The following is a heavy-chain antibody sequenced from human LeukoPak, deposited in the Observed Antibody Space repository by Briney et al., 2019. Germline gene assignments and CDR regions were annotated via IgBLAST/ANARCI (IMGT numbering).Heavy chain of an antibody. CDR1: GFTFSSYA. J-gene: IGHJ3*02. Sequence: GGSLRLSCAASGFTFSSYAMSWVRQAPGKGLEWVSAISGSGGSTYYADSVKGRFTISRDNSKNTLYLQMNSLRAEDTAVYYCARGGLLVASPQEPFDIWGQGTMVTVSS. CDR3: ARGGLLVASPQEPFDI. CDR2: ISGSGGST. D-gene: IGHD5-12*01. V-gene: IGHV3-23*01.